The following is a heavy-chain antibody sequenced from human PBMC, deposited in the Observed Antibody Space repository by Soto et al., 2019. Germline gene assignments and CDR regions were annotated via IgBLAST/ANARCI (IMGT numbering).Heavy chain of an antibody. CDR3: AIQGGPTIKGLDS. J-gene: IGHJ5*01. CDR1: GFNFVDYA. CDR2: IKSKPYGGTP. Sequence: PGGSLRLSCTGSGFNFVDYAVSWARQAPGKGLEWIGLIKSKPYGGTPDYAASVTGRLTISRDDSRGIAYLQMNSLRTEDTGIYHCAIQGGPTIKGLDSWGQGTLVTVSS. D-gene: IGHD5-12*01. V-gene: IGHV3-49*04.